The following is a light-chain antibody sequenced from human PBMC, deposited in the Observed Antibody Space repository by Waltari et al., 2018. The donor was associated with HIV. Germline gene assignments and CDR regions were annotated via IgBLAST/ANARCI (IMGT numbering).Light chain of an antibody. CDR2: GNS. Sequence: QSVLTQPPSVSGAPGQRVTTSCTGSSSNNGAGYDVHWYQQLPGTAPKVLIYGNSNRPSGVPDRFSGSKSGTSASLAITGLQAEDEADYYCQSYDSNLSGATVFGTGTKVTVL. CDR3: QSYDSNLSGATV. CDR1: SSNNGAGYD. J-gene: IGLJ1*01. V-gene: IGLV1-40*01.